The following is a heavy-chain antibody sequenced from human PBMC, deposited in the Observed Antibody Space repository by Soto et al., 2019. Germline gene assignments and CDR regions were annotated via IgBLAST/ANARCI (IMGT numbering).Heavy chain of an antibody. Sequence: QVQLLESGGGVVQPGTSLRLSCAASGFSFSTYVMHWVRQAPGKGLEWVTNIWYDGSNTYYIDSVKGRFTISRDNTKNTLYLQLNGLRVEDTAVYYCARDGLDVWGQGTAVTVSS. CDR3: ARDGLDV. CDR1: GFSFSTYV. V-gene: IGHV3-33*01. CDR2: IWYDGSNT. J-gene: IGHJ6*02.